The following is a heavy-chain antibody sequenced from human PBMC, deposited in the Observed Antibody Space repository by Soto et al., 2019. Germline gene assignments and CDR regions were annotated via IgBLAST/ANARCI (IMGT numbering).Heavy chain of an antibody. J-gene: IGHJ4*02. CDR1: GGSISSSNW. CDR2: IYHSGST. CDR3: TKDGSGHPYYSDN. D-gene: IGHD3-3*01. Sequence: SETLSLTCAVSGGSISSSNWWSWVRQPPGKGLEWIGEIYHSGSTNYNPSLKSRVTISVDKSKNQFSLKLSSVTAADTAVYYCTKDGSGHPYYSDNWGPGTLVTVSS. V-gene: IGHV4-4*02.